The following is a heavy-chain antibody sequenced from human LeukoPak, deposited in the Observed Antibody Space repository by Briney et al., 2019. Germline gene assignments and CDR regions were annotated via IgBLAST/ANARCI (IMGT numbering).Heavy chain of an antibody. V-gene: IGHV5-51*01. CDR3: ARHPGYNYGSNYYYYMDV. Sequence: GESLKISCKGSGYSFTNYWIGWVRQMPGKGLEWMGIIDPGDSNTKYSPSFQGQVTISADKSISTAYLQWSSLKASDTAMYYCARHPGYNYGSNYYYYMDVWGKGTTVTVSS. CDR1: GYSFTNYW. CDR2: IDPGDSNT. D-gene: IGHD5-18*01. J-gene: IGHJ6*03.